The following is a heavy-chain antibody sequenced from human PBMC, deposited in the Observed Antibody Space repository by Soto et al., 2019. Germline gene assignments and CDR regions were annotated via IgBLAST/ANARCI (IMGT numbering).Heavy chain of an antibody. CDR3: ARGLVAYYGSGSYYVFDY. V-gene: IGHV4-59*01. D-gene: IGHD3-10*01. CDR2: IYYSGST. Sequence: SETLSLTCTVSGGSISSYYWSWIRQPPGKGLEWIGYIYYSGSTNYNPSLKSRVTISVDTSKNQFSLKLSSVTAADTAVYYCARGLVAYYGSGSYYVFDYWGQGTLVTVSS. CDR1: GGSISSYY. J-gene: IGHJ4*02.